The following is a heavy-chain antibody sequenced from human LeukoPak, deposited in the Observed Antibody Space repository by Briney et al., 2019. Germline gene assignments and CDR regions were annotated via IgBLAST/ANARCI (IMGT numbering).Heavy chain of an antibody. J-gene: IGHJ3*01. Sequence: SETLSLTCSVSGGSISSYYWSWIRQPPEKGLEWIGYIYYTGATNYNPSLESRVTISIDPSKRHLSLDLRSVTAADTAVYYCARDRRGSSKANDAFDVWGQGTMVTVSS. CDR1: GGSISSYY. D-gene: IGHD4-11*01. V-gene: IGHV4-59*01. CDR3: ARDRRGSSKANDAFDV. CDR2: IYYTGAT.